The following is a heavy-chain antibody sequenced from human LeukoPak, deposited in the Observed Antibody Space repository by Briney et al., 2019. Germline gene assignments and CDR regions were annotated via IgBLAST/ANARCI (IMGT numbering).Heavy chain of an antibody. CDR2: ITDSSSST. V-gene: IGHV3-48*04. D-gene: IGHD4-17*01. CDR1: GFTFSSFS. CDR3: ARVIGSYGDSAY. Sequence: GGSLRPSCAASGFTFSSFSMNWVRQAPGQGLEWISYITDSSSSTYYADSVKGRFTISRDNAKNSLYLQMSSLRAEDTAVYYCARVIGSYGDSAYWGQGTLVTVSS. J-gene: IGHJ4*02.